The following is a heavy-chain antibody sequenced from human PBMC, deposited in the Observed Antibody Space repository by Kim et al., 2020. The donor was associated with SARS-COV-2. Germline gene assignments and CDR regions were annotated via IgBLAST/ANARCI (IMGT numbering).Heavy chain of an antibody. CDR2: IIPILGIA. CDR1: GGTFSSYA. Sequence: SVKVSCKASGGTFSSYAISWVRQAPGQGLEWIGRIIPILGIANYAQKFQGRVTIIADKSTSPAHMELSSLRSEDTAVYYFSRASNLGSHNSYYGLDFWG. CDR3: SRASNLGSHNSYYGLDF. J-gene: IGHJ6*02. D-gene: IGHD7-27*01. V-gene: IGHV1-69*04.